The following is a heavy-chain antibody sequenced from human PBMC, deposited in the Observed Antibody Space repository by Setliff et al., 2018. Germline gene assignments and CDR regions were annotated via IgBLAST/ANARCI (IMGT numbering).Heavy chain of an antibody. D-gene: IGHD1-26*01. CDR2: INPSGGST. CDR3: ARPGIGGRFDP. Sequence: ASVKVSCKASGYTFTSYYMHWVRQAPGQGLEWMGIINPSGGSTSYAQKFQGRVTMTRDTSTSTVYMELSSLRSEDTAVYYYARPGIGGRFDPWGQGTLVTVSS. J-gene: IGHJ5*02. CDR1: GYTFTSYY. V-gene: IGHV1-46*01.